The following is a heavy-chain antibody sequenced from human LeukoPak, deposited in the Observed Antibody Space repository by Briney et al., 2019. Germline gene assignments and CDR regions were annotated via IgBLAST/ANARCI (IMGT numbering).Heavy chain of an antibody. J-gene: IGHJ4*02. CDR2: INPNSGGT. D-gene: IGHD4-11*01. Sequence: ASVKVSCKASGYTFTGYYMHWVRQAPGQGLEWVGRINPNSGGTNYAQKFQGRVTMTRDTSISTAYMELSRLRSDDTAVYYCASRDDYSNYAMDYWGQGTLVTVSS. CDR3: ASRDDYSNYAMDY. CDR1: GYTFTGYY. V-gene: IGHV1-2*06.